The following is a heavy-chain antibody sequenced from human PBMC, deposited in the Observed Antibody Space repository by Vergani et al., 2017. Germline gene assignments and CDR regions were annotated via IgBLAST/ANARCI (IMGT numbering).Heavy chain of an antibody. D-gene: IGHD3-10*01. J-gene: IGHJ3*02. V-gene: IGHV3-NL1*01. Sequence: QVQLVESGGGVVQPGGSLRLSCAASGFTFSSYGMHWVRQAPGKGLEWVLVIYSGGSTYYADSVKGRFTISRDNSKNTLYFQMNSLRAEDTAVYDCARDPPMVRGVRLGAFDIWGQGTMVTVSS. CDR3: ARDPPMVRGVRLGAFDI. CDR1: GFTFSSYG. CDR2: IYSGGST.